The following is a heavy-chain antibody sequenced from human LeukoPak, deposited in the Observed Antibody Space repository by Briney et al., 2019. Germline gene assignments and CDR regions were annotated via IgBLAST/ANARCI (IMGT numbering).Heavy chain of an antibody. Sequence: PSETLSLTCVVSGGSISSSDYYWGWIRQPPGEGLEWIATIYHSGSTYYNPSLKSRVTISVDTFKNQFSLRLSSVTAADTAVYYCASYLRGSYFDYWGQGTLVTVSS. J-gene: IGHJ4*02. D-gene: IGHD3-16*01. V-gene: IGHV4-39*01. CDR1: GGSISSSDYY. CDR2: IYHSGST. CDR3: ASYLRGSYFDY.